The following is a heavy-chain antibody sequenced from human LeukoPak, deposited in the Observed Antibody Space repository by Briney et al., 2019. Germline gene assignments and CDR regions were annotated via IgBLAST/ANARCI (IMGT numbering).Heavy chain of an antibody. D-gene: IGHD3-10*01. Sequence: AASVKVSCTASGYTFTSYGISWVRQAPGQGLEWMGWISAYNGNTNYAQKLQGRVTMTTDTSTSTAYMELRSLRSDDTAVYYCAREPPNYYGSGSLPDYWGQGTLVTVSS. J-gene: IGHJ4*02. CDR3: AREPPNYYGSGSLPDY. CDR1: GYTFTSYG. CDR2: ISAYNGNT. V-gene: IGHV1-18*01.